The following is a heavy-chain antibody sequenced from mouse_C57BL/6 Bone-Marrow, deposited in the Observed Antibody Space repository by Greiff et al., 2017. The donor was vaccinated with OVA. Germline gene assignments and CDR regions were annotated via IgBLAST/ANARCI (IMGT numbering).Heavy chain of an antibody. V-gene: IGHV5-16*01. CDR3: ARDRDGSFDY. CDR1: GFTFSDYY. CDR2: INYDGSST. J-gene: IGHJ2*01. D-gene: IGHD2-3*01. Sequence: VKLVESEGGLVQPGSSMKLSCTASGFTFSDYYMAWVRQVPEKGLEWVANINYDGSSTYYLDSLKSRFIISRDNAKNILYLQMSSLKSEDTATYYCARDRDGSFDYWGQGTTLTVSS.